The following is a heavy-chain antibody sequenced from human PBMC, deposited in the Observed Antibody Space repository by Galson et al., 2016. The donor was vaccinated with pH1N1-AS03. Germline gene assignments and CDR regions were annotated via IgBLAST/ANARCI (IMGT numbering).Heavy chain of an antibody. CDR3: AKDDSGNDRDIYYGMDV. J-gene: IGHJ6*02. V-gene: IGHV3-11*01. CDR1: GFTFSDYY. CDR2: ISNLGSPI. D-gene: IGHD2-15*01. Sequence: SLRLSCAASGFTFSDYYMGWIRQAPGKGLEWVSHISNLGSPIYYSDSVKGRFSISRDNSKNTLYLQMNRLRAEDTAVYYCAKDDSGNDRDIYYGMDVWGQGTTVSVSS.